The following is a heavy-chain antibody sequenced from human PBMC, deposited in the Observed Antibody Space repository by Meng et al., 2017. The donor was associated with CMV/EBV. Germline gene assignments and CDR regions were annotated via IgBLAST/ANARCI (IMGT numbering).Heavy chain of an antibody. J-gene: IGHJ4*02. V-gene: IGHV3-23*03. CDR3: AKTSVDYFDY. Sequence: LSLTCAASGFTLSSYAMSWVRQAPGKGLEWVSVIYSGGSSTYYANSVKGRFTISRDNSKNTLYLQMNSLRAEDTAVYYCAKTSVDYFDYWGQGTLVTVSS. CDR1: GFTLSSYA. D-gene: IGHD5/OR15-5a*01. CDR2: IYSGGSST.